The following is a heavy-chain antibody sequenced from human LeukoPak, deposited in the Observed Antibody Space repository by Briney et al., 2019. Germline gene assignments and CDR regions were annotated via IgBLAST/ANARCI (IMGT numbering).Heavy chain of an antibody. D-gene: IGHD1-14*01. Sequence: GGSLRLSCAASGFNVNDLYMTWVRQAPGKGLDWVSIIYSGGSTSYADSVKGRFTISRDNSKNTLYLEMNSLSPDDTAVYYCARGVEPLAANTLAYWGQGTLVTVSS. CDR3: ARGVEPLAANTLAY. V-gene: IGHV3-53*01. CDR1: GFNVNDLY. CDR2: IYSGGST. J-gene: IGHJ4*02.